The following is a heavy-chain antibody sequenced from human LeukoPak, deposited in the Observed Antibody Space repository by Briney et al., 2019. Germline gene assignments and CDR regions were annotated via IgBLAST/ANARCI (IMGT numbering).Heavy chain of an antibody. V-gene: IGHV3-30*03. CDR2: ISYDGSNK. CDR1: GFTFSSYG. CDR3: ARVGYKWNDVYFFDY. J-gene: IGHJ4*02. D-gene: IGHD1-1*01. Sequence: GGSLRLSCAASGFTFSSYGMHWVRQAPGKGLEWVAVISYDGSNKYYADSVKGRFTISRDNAKNSLYLQMNSLRAEDTAVYYCARVGYKWNDVYFFDYWGQGTLVTVSS.